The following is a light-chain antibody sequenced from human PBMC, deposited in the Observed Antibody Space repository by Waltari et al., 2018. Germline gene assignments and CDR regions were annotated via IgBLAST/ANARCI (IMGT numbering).Light chain of an antibody. CDR3: QSYDSSLRI. J-gene: IGLJ2*01. CDR2: ATN. Sequence: QSVLTQPPSVSGAPGQTVTISCTGTSSNLGADSDVHWYQQLPGTAPKLLIYATNNRPSGVPARFSGSKSGTSASLAITGLQPEDEATYFCQSYDSSLRIFGGGTKLTVL. V-gene: IGLV1-40*01. CDR1: SSNLGADSD.